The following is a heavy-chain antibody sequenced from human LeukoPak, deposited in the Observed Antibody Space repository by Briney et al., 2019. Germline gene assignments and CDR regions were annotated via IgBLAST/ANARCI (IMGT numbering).Heavy chain of an antibody. CDR2: ISWNSGSI. CDR3: AKDIEDTAMGSHFDY. V-gene: IGHV3-9*01. CDR1: GFTFDDYA. Sequence: GGSLRLSCAASGFTFDDYAMRWVRQAPGKGLEWVSGISWNSGSIGYADSVKGRFTISRDNAKNSLYLQMNSLRAEDTALYYCAKDIEDTAMGSHFDYWGQGTLVTVSS. J-gene: IGHJ4*02. D-gene: IGHD5-18*01.